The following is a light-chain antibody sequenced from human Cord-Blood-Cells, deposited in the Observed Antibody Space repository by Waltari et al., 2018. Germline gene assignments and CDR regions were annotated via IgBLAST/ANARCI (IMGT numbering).Light chain of an antibody. CDR1: SRDVGGSNS. CDR3: SSYTSSSSWV. CDR2: DVS. V-gene: IGLV2-14*01. Sequence: QSALTQPASVSGSPGQSITIPCPGTSRDVGGSNSVPWYQQHPGKAPKLMIYDVSNRPSGVSNRFSGSKSGNTASLTISGLQAEDEADYYCSSYTSSSSWVFGGGTKLTVL. J-gene: IGLJ3*02.